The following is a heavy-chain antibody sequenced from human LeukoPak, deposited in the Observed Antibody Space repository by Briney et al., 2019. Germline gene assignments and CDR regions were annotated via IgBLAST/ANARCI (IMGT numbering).Heavy chain of an antibody. CDR3: ARDYRGRRTAMD. J-gene: IGHJ4*02. CDR1: GFTFSSYS. D-gene: IGHD5-18*01. V-gene: IGHV3-21*01. Sequence: PGGSLRLSCAASGFTFSSYSMNWVRQAPGKGLEWVSSISSSSSYIYYADSVKGRFTISRDNAKNSLYLQMNSLRAEDTAVYYCARDYRGRRTAMDWGQGTLVTVSS. CDR2: ISSSSSYI.